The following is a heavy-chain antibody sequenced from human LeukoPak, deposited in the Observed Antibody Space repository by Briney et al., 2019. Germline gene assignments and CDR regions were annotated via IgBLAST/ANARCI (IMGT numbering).Heavy chain of an antibody. CDR2: VNHSGST. CDR1: GGSFSGYY. D-gene: IGHD3-22*01. CDR3: ARVPTYYYDSSGHHGPIDF. V-gene: IGHV4-34*01. Sequence: PSETLSLTCAVYGGSFSGYYWRWIRQPPGKGLEWIGDVNHSGSTNYNPSLKSRVTISVDAPKHQFFLKLSSVTAADTAVYYCARVPTYYYDSSGHHGPIDFWGQGTLVTVSS. J-gene: IGHJ4*02.